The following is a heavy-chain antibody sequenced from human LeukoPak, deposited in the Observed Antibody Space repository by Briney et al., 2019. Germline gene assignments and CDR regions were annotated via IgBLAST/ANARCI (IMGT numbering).Heavy chain of an antibody. D-gene: IGHD5-18*01. CDR1: GFTFSSHW. Sequence: GGSLRLSCAASGFTFSSHWMSWVRQAPGKGLEWVANIKQDGSEKYYVDSVKGRFTISRDNAKNSLYLQMNSLRDEDTAVYYCAGRGNTYGFDYWGQGILVTVSS. J-gene: IGHJ4*02. V-gene: IGHV3-7*01. CDR3: AGRGNTYGFDY. CDR2: IKQDGSEK.